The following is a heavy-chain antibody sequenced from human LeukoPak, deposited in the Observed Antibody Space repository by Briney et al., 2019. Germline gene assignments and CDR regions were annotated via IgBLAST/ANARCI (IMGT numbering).Heavy chain of an antibody. D-gene: IGHD6-13*01. CDR3: ARDRIAAAVAMSYYYMDV. CDR2: IIPNSGGT. CDR1: GYAFTGYY. V-gene: IGHV1-2*02. J-gene: IGHJ6*03. Sequence: ASVKVSCKASGYAFTGYYMHWVRQAPGQGLEWMGWIIPNSGGTNYAQKFQGRVTMTRDTSISTAYMELSRLRSVDTAVYYCARDRIAAAVAMSYYYMDVWGKGTTVTISS.